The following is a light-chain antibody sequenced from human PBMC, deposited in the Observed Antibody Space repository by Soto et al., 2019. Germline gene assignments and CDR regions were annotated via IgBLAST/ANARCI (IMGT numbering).Light chain of an antibody. CDR2: RNN. Sequence: QSVLTQPPSASGTPGQRVTISCSGSSSNIGSNYVYWYQHLPGTAPKLLSYRNNQRPSGVPDRLSGSKSGTSASLAISGLRSEDEADYYCAVWDDSLSGYVFGTGTKLTVL. CDR3: AVWDDSLSGYV. CDR1: SSNIGSNY. V-gene: IGLV1-47*01. J-gene: IGLJ1*01.